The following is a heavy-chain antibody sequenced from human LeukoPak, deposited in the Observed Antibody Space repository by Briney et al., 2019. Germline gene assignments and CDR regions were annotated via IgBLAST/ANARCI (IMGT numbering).Heavy chain of an antibody. CDR3: ARVPPTVTTTNYYYYYYMDV. CDR2: INHSGST. CDR1: GGSISSYY. V-gene: IGHV4-34*01. D-gene: IGHD4-17*01. Sequence: SETLSLTCTVSGGSISSYYWSWIRQPPGKGLEWIGEINHSGSTNYNPSLKSRVTISVDTSKNQFSLKLSSVTAADTAVYYCARVPPTVTTTNYYYYYYMDVWGKGTTVTGSS. J-gene: IGHJ6*03.